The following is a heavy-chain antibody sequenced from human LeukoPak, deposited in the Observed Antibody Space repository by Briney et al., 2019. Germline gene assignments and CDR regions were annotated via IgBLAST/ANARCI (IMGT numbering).Heavy chain of an antibody. J-gene: IGHJ3*02. CDR1: GGTVSSYA. Sequence: GSSVKVSCKASGGTVSSYAISWVRQAPGQGLEWMGRIIPIFGTANYAQKFQGRVTITTDESTSTAYMELSSLRSEDTAVYYCARDHDTSIIQGAFDIWGQGTMVTVSS. CDR2: IIPIFGTA. D-gene: IGHD6-6*01. V-gene: IGHV1-69*05. CDR3: ARDHDTSIIQGAFDI.